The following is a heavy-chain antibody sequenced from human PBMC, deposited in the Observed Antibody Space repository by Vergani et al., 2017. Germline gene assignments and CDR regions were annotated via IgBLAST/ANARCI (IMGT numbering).Heavy chain of an antibody. CDR3: ARDLVAFNPAFDI. J-gene: IGHJ3*02. CDR2: ISSSTSYI. Sequence: APGKGLEWVLSISSSTSYIYYADSVKGRFTISRDNAKNSLYLQMNSLRAEDTAVYYCARDLVAFNPAFDIWGQGTMVTVSS. V-gene: IGHV3-21*01. D-gene: IGHD5-12*01.